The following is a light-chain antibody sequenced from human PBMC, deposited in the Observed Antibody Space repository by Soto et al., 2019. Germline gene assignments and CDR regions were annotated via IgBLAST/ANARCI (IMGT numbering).Light chain of an antibody. V-gene: IGKV2-28*01. CDR3: MQTLQSPRT. J-gene: IGKJ2*01. Sequence: DIVMTQSPLSLPVTPGEPASISCRSSQSLLHSNGKHDLDWYLQKPGQSQQLLIYLCSNLPPGVSARFSGSVSGTDFALKISRVDAEDVGVSYCMQTLQSPRTFGQGTKREIK. CDR2: LCS. CDR1: QSLLHSNGKHD.